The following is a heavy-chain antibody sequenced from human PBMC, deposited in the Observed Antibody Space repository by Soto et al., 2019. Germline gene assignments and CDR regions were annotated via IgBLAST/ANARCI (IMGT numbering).Heavy chain of an antibody. CDR2: IYYSGST. V-gene: IGHV4-39*01. CDR3: ASPYSSSSDYYYGMDV. Sequence: ASETLSLTCTVSGGSISSSSYYWGWIRQPPGKGLEWIGSIYYSGSTYYNPSLKSRVTISVDTSKNQFSLKLSSVTAADTAVYYCASPYSSSSDYYYGMDVWGQGTTVTVSS. D-gene: IGHD6-6*01. J-gene: IGHJ6*02. CDR1: GGSISSSSYY.